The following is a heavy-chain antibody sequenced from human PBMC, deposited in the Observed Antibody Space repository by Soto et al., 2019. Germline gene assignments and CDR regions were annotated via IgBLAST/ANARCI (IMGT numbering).Heavy chain of an antibody. CDR1: GFTFSSYD. D-gene: IGHD3-16*01. J-gene: IGHJ5*02. Sequence: PVGSLRLSCAASGFTFSSYDMHWVRQATGKGLEWVSAIGTAGDTYYPGSVKGRFTISRENAKNSLYLQMNSLRAGDTAVYYCARGLGLNWFDPWGQGTLVTVSS. CDR2: IGTAGDT. CDR3: ARGLGLNWFDP. V-gene: IGHV3-13*01.